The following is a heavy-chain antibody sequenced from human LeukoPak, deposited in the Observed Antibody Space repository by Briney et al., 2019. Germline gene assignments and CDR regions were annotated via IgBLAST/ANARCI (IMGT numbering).Heavy chain of an antibody. V-gene: IGHV4-4*07. J-gene: IGHJ5*02. Sequence: SETLSLTCTVSGGSISSYYWTWIRQPAAKGLEGIGRIYSSGSTNYNPSLKSRVTMSVDKSQNQFSLKLRSVTAADTAVYYCARARDYYDSSSYPNWFDPWGQGTLVTVSS. CDR2: IYSSGST. CDR3: ARARDYYDSSSYPNWFDP. CDR1: GGSISSYY. D-gene: IGHD3-22*01.